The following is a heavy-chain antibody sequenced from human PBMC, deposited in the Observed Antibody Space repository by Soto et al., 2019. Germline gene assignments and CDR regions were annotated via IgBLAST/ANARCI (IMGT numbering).Heavy chain of an antibody. CDR2: ISYSGNT. V-gene: IGHV4-39*01. CDR3: ATQGVLSTYTYPPSRF. D-gene: IGHD2-2*01. CDR1: SASVTSSDYH. Sequence: PSETLSLTCTVSSASVTSSDYHWGWIRQPPGKGLEWIGSISYSGNTYYNPSLKSRVTMSVDTSRNQFSLKLNSVTAADTALYYCATQGVLSTYTYPPSRFWGRGTLVTVSS. J-gene: IGHJ4*02.